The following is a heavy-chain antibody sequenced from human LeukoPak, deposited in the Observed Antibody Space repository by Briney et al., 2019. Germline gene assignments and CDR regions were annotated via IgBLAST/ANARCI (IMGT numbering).Heavy chain of an antibody. CDR2: INPKSGGK. J-gene: IGHJ5*02. Sequence: GASVKVSFKSSGYSFTDYYLHWVRQAPGQGLEWVGLINPKSGGKSSAHKFQGRVTMTSDTSITTVYMEVRWLTSDDTAVYCCAGADRLHGGPYLIGPWGQGTLVTVSS. CDR3: AGADRLHGGPYLIGP. V-gene: IGHV1-2*06. CDR1: GYSFTDYY. D-gene: IGHD2-21*01.